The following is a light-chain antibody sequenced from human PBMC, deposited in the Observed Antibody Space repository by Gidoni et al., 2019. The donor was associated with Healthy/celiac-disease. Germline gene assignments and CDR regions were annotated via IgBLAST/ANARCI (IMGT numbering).Light chain of an antibody. V-gene: IGKV2-28*01. CDR1: QSLLHSNGYNY. CDR3: MQALQTPIT. J-gene: IGKJ5*01. Sequence: DIVMTQSPLSLPVTPGEPASISCRSSQSLLHSNGYNYLDWYLQKPGQSPQLLIYLGSNQASGVPDRFSGSGSGTDFTLKISRVEAEDVGVYYCMQALQTPITFXQXTRLEIK. CDR2: LGS.